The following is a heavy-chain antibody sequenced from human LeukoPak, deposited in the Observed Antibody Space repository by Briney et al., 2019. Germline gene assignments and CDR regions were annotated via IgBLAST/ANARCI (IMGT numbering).Heavy chain of an antibody. Sequence: GGSLRLSCTASGFTFGDYAMSWVRQAPGKGLEWVSFIRSKTYGGTTEYAASVKGRFTISRDDSKSIAYLQMNSLKTEDTAVYYCTTGPYYYDSSDLSDYWGQGTLVTVSS. CDR1: GFTFGDYA. D-gene: IGHD3-22*01. J-gene: IGHJ4*02. CDR3: TTGPYYYDSSDLSDY. V-gene: IGHV3-49*04. CDR2: IRSKTYGGTT.